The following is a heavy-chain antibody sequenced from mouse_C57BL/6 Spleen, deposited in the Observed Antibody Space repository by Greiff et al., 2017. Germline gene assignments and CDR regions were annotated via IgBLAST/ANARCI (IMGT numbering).Heavy chain of an antibody. Sequence: EVQLQQSGPELVKPGASVKISCKASGYSFTGYYMHWVKQSSEKSLEWIGEINPSTGGTSYNQKFKGKATLTVDKSSSTAYMQLKSLTSEDSDVYYCARSGYYGSRGYFDDGGQGTTLTVAS. D-gene: IGHD1-1*01. CDR1: GYSFTGYY. CDR2: INPSTGGT. V-gene: IGHV1-43*01. CDR3: ARSGYYGSRGYFDD. J-gene: IGHJ2*01.